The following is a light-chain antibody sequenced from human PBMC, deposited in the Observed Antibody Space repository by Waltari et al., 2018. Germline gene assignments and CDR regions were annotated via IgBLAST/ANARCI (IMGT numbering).Light chain of an antibody. J-gene: IGKJ1*01. Sequence: EVVLTQSPGTLSLSPGERATLSCRARQSVSRYLAWYQQKPGQAPRLLIYDTSTRATGIPDRFSGSGSGTDFSLTISRLDPEDFAVYYCQKYGTLPATFGQGTKVEVK. V-gene: IGKV3-20*01. CDR2: DTS. CDR1: QSVSRY. CDR3: QKYGTLPAT.